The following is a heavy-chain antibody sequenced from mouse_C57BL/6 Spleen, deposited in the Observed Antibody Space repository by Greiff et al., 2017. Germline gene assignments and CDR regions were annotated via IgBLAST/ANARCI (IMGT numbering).Heavy chain of an antibody. Sequence: EVKVEESGPSLVRPSQTLSLTCTVTGFSINSDCYWIWIRQFPGNKLEYIGYTFYSGITYYNPSLESRTYITRDTSKNQFSLKLSSVTTEDTATYYCARAGNYEWYFDVWGTGTTVTVSS. D-gene: IGHD2-1*01. J-gene: IGHJ1*03. CDR2: TFYSGIT. CDR1: GFSINSDCY. V-gene: IGHV3-3*01. CDR3: ARAGNYEWYFDV.